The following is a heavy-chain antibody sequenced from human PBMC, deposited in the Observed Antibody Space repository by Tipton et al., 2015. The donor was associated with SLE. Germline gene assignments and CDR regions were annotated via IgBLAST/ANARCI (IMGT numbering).Heavy chain of an antibody. CDR1: GFTFSSYG. J-gene: IGHJ4*02. D-gene: IGHD3-22*01. CDR2: IRYDGSNK. V-gene: IGHV3-30*02. CDR3: AKDVPYYYDSSGYYSLDY. Sequence: VQLVQSGGGVVQPGGSLRLSCAASGFTFSSYGMHWVRQAPGKGLEWVAFIRYDGSNKYYADSVKGRFTISRDNSKNTLYLQMNSLRAEDTAVYYCAKDVPYYYDSSGYYSLDYWGQGTLVTVSS.